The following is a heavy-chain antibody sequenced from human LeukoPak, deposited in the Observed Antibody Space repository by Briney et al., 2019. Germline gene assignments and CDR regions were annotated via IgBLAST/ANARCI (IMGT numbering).Heavy chain of an antibody. V-gene: IGHV1-18*01. CDR3: ASPDSSGWGAFDI. J-gene: IGHJ3*02. CDR2: ISAYNGNT. Sequence: GASVKVTCKASGYTFTSYDINWVRQATGQGLEWMGWISAYNGNTNYAQKLQGRVAMTTDTSTSTAYMELRSLRSDDTAVYYCASPDSSGWGAFDIWGQGTMVTVSS. D-gene: IGHD3-22*01. CDR1: GYTFTSYD.